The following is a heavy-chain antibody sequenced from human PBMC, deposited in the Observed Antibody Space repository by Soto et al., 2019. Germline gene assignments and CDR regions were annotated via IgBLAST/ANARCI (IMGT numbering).Heavy chain of an antibody. CDR2: INHSGST. D-gene: IGHD2-8*02. V-gene: IGHV4-34*01. Sequence: SSETLCLTCAVYGGSFGGYYWTWIRQPPGTGLEWIGEINHSGSTNYNPSLKSRVTISVDTSKNQFSLKLTSVTAADTAVYYCARDKITGLFDYWGQGTLATVSS. CDR3: ARDKITGLFDY. J-gene: IGHJ4*02. CDR1: GGSFGGYY.